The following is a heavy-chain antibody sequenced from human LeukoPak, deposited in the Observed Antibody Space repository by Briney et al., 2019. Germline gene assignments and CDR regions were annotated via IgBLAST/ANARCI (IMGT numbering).Heavy chain of an antibody. CDR2: INHSGST. V-gene: IGHV4-34*01. CDR3: ARVGTTYYYAY. D-gene: IGHD4-17*01. Sequence: SETVSLTCSVYGGSFSGYYWSWIRQPPGKGLEWIGEINHSGSTNYNPSLKSRVTISVDTSKNQFSLKLSSVTAADTAVYYCARVGTTYYYAYWGRGTLVTVSS. CDR1: GGSFSGYY. J-gene: IGHJ4*02.